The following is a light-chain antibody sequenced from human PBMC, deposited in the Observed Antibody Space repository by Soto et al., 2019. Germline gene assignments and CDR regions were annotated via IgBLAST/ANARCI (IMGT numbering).Light chain of an antibody. Sequence: EVVMTQSPTTLSESPGERATLSCRASQSIGSNLAWYQQKPGQAPRLLIFGASSRATGVPARFSGSGSGTEFTLTISILQSEDFAVYYCQQYNNWPPLTFGGGTKVEIK. J-gene: IGKJ4*01. CDR3: QQYNNWPPLT. V-gene: IGKV3-15*01. CDR1: QSIGSN. CDR2: GAS.